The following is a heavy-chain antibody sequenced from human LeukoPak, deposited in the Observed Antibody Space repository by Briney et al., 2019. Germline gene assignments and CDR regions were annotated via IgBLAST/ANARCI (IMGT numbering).Heavy chain of an antibody. CDR2: INTNTGNP. Sequence: GASVKVSCKASGYTFTSYAMNWVRQAPGQGLEWMGWINTNTGNPTYAQGFTGRFVFSLDTSVSTAYLQISSLKAEETAVYYCARDQYSSGWNAFDIWGQGTMVTVSS. D-gene: IGHD6-19*01. J-gene: IGHJ3*02. V-gene: IGHV7-4-1*02. CDR3: ARDQYSSGWNAFDI. CDR1: GYTFTSYA.